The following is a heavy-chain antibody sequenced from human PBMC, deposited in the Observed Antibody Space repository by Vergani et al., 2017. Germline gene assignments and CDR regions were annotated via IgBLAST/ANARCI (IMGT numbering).Heavy chain of an antibody. D-gene: IGHD3-3*01. CDR3: ARVRTIFGVVAYYVDY. V-gene: IGHV3-7*03. CDR1: GFTFSSYW. CDR2: IKQDGSEK. Sequence: EVQLVESGGGLVQPGGSLRLSCAASGFTFSSYWMSWVRQAPGKGLEWVANIKQDGSEKYYVDSVKGRFTISRDNATNALYLQMNSLRAEDTAVYYCARVRTIFGVVAYYVDYWGQGTLVTVSA. J-gene: IGHJ4*02.